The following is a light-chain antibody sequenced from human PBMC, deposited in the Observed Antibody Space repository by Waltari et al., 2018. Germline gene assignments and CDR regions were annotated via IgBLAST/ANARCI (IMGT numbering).Light chain of an antibody. Sequence: VMTQSPGTLSVSPGEGANLSFRASQSVSNKVAWFQQKPCQAPRLLIYHASARATGVPARFSGSASGTEFTLTISSLQSEDFGVYYCQQYNNWPFTFGPGTKMAIK. J-gene: IGKJ3*01. CDR3: QQYNNWPFT. CDR2: HAS. CDR1: QSVSNK. V-gene: IGKV3-15*01.